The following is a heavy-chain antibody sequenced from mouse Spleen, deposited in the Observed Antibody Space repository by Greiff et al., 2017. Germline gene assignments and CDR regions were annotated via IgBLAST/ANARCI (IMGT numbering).Heavy chain of an antibody. D-gene: IGHD1-1*01. V-gene: IGHV2-9-1*01. J-gene: IGHJ2*01. CDR3: ARNGGTVIAPYYFDY. Sequence: VKLMESGPGLVAPSQSLSITCTVSGFSLTSYAISWVRQPPGKGLEWLGIIWTGGATNYNSALKSRLSITKDNSKSQVFLKMNSLQTDDTARYYCARNGGTVIAPYYFDYWGQGTTLTVSS. CDR1: GFSLTSYA. CDR2: IWTGGAT.